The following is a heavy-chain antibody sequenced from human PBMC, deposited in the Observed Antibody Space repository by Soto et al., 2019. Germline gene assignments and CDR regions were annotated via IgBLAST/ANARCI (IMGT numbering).Heavy chain of an antibody. CDR1: GGTFSTYA. Sequence: QVHLVQSGAEVKKPGSSVEVSCKASGGTFSTYAISWVRQAPGQGLEWMGGVIPIFGTANYAQKFQGRVTITADVSTRTAYIELSSLRSEDTAVYYCATERRPQSSWRGPFAYWGQGTLVTVSS. V-gene: IGHV1-69*01. D-gene: IGHD6-13*01. J-gene: IGHJ4*02. CDR3: ATERRPQSSWRGPFAY. CDR2: VIPIFGTA.